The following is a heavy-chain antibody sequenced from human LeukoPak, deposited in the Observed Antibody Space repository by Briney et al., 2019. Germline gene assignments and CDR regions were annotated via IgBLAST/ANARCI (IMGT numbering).Heavy chain of an antibody. D-gene: IGHD3-3*01. Sequence: ASVKVSCKASGYTFTGYYMYWVRQAPGQGLEWMGWINPNSGGTNYAQKFQGRVTMTRDTSISTAYMELSRLRSDDTAVYCCARCPPYYDFWSGYSDYYYYGMDVWGQGTTVTVSS. CDR1: GYTFTGYY. CDR2: INPNSGGT. J-gene: IGHJ6*02. V-gene: IGHV1-2*02. CDR3: ARCPPYYDFWSGYSDYYYYGMDV.